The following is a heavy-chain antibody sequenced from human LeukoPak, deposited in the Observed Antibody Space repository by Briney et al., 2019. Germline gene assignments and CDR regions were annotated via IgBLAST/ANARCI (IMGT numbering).Heavy chain of an antibody. V-gene: IGHV4-34*01. CDR1: GGSFSGYY. CDR3: ARVPHLGYCSGGSCPHDAFDI. CDR2: INHSGST. D-gene: IGHD2-15*01. Sequence: SETLSLTCAVYGGSFSGYYWSWIRQPPGKGLEWIGEINHSGSTNYNPSLKSRVTISVDTSKNQFSLKLSSVTAADTAVYYCARVPHLGYCSGGSCPHDAFDIWGQGTMVTVSS. J-gene: IGHJ3*02.